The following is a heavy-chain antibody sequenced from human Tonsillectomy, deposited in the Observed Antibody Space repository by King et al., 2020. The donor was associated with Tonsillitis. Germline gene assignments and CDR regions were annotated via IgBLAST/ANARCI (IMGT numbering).Heavy chain of an antibody. J-gene: IGHJ3*02. D-gene: IGHD3-10*01. CDR2: ISYDGSNK. CDR3: ARDRISVWLGELSDSFDI. Sequence: VQLVESGGGVVQPGRSLRLSCAASGFTFSSYGMNWVRQAPGKGLEWVAVISYDGSNKYYADSVKGRFNISRDNSKNTLYLQMNRLRAEDTTVYYCARDRISVWLGELSDSFDIWGQGTMVTVSS. V-gene: IGHV3-33*05. CDR1: GFTFSSYG.